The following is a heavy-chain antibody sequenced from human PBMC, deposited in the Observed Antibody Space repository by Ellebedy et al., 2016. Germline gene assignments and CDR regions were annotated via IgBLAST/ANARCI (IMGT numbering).Heavy chain of an antibody. CDR2: IYNDESNK. CDR1: GFIFSAYG. D-gene: IGHD3-16*02. Sequence: GESLKISCAASGFIFSAYGMHWVRQAPGKGLEWVAIIYNDESNKYYADSVKGRFTISSDESKNTVFLQMNSLRAEDTATYYCARDLGGFLGFDSWGQGTVVTVSS. J-gene: IGHJ4*02. V-gene: IGHV3-33*01. CDR3: ARDLGGFLGFDS.